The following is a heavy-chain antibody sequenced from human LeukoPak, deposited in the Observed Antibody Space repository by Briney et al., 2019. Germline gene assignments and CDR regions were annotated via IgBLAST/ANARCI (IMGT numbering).Heavy chain of an antibody. CDR1: GRTFSSYA. Sequence: SVKVSCKASGRTFSSYAISWVRQAPGQGLEWIGRIIPIFRTANYAQKFPGRVTITTDESTSTAYMELSSLRSEDTTVYYCARLPRIFYYDSSGSDYWGQGTLVTVSS. CDR2: IIPIFRTA. CDR3: ARLPRIFYYDSSGSDY. V-gene: IGHV1-69*05. J-gene: IGHJ4*02. D-gene: IGHD3-22*01.